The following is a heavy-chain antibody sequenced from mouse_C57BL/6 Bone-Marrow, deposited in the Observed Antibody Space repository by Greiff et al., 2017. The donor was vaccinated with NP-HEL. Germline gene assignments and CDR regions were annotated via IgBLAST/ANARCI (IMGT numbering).Heavy chain of an antibody. J-gene: IGHJ1*03. V-gene: IGHV5-16*01. CDR2: INYDGSST. D-gene: IGHD1-1*01. CDR3: ARADSSYWYFDV. Sequence: DVHLVESEGGLVQPGSSMTLSCTASGFTFSDYYMAWVRQVPEKGLEWVANINYDGSSTYYLDSLKSRFIISSDNAKNILYLQMSSLKSEDTATYYCARADSSYWYFDVWGTGTTVTVSS. CDR1: GFTFSDYY.